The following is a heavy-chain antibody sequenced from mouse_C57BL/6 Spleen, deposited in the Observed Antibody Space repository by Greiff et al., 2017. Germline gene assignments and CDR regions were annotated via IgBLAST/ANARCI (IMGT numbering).Heavy chain of an antibody. CDR1: GFTFSAYY. D-gene: IGHD1-1*01. J-gene: IGHJ1*03. CDR2: INYDGSST. V-gene: IGHV5-16*01. Sequence: EVQRVESEGGLVQPGSSMKLSCTASGFTFSAYYMAWVRQVPEKGLEWVANINYDGSSTYYLDSLKSRFIISRDNAKNILYLQMSSLKSEDTATYYCARNYGSSHYWYFDVWGTGTTVTVSS. CDR3: ARNYGSSHYWYFDV.